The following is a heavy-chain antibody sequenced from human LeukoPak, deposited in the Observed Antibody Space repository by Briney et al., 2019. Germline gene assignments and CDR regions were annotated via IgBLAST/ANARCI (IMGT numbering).Heavy chain of an antibody. Sequence: PGGSLRLSCAASGFTFSSYGMSWVRQAPGKGLEWVSTISGRRDSTSYADSVKGRFTISRDNSKNTLYLQMNSLRAEDTAVYYCAKVASGSYYDYWGQGTLVTVSS. D-gene: IGHD3-10*01. CDR2: ISGRRDST. CDR1: GFTFSSYG. V-gene: IGHV3-23*01. CDR3: AKVASGSYYDY. J-gene: IGHJ4*02.